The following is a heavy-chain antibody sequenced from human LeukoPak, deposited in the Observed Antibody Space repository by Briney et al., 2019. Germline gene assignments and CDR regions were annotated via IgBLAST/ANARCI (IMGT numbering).Heavy chain of an antibody. V-gene: IGHV3-48*03. CDR1: GCTFSSYE. CDR3: AREGYDSSGYFGY. J-gene: IGHJ4*02. CDR2: ISSSGSTI. Sequence: PGGSLRLSCAASGCTFSSYEMNWVRQAPGKGLEWVSYISSSGSTIYYADSAKGRFTISRDNAKNPLYLQMNSLRAEDTAVYYCAREGYDSSGYFGYWGQGTLVTVSS. D-gene: IGHD3-22*01.